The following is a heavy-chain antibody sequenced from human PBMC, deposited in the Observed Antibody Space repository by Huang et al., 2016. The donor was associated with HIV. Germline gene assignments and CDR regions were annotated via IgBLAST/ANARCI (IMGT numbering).Heavy chain of an antibody. Sequence: QVQLQESGPGLVKPSETLSLTCTVSGGSISSYYWSWIRQPPGKGLEWIGYIHYSGSHNYNPSLKSRVTTSVDTSKNQFFLKLSSVTAADTAVYYCARGGPYSRDYYYYGMDVWGQGTTVTVSS. V-gene: IGHV4-59*01. D-gene: IGHD6-13*01. CDR3: ARGGPYSRDYYYYGMDV. CDR1: GGSISSYY. CDR2: IHYSGSH. J-gene: IGHJ6*02.